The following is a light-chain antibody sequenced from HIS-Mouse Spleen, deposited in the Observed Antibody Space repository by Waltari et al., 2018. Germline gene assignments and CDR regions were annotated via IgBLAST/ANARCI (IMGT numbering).Light chain of an antibody. J-gene: IGLJ3*02. CDR3: CSYAGSYTWV. Sequence: QSALTQPRSVSGSPGQSVTISCTGTSSDVGGYNYVHWYQQHPGNAPKLMIYDVSKRPSGVPDRFSGSKSGNTASLTISGLQAEDEADYYCCSYAGSYTWVFGGGTKLTVL. CDR1: SSDVGGYNY. CDR2: DVS. V-gene: IGLV2-11*01.